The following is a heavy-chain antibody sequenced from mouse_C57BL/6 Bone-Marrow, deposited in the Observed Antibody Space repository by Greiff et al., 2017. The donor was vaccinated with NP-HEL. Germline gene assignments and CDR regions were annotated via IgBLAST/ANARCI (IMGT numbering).Heavy chain of an antibody. Sequence: VQLQQSGAELVKPGASVKLSCKASGYTFTSYWMQWVKQRPGQGLEWIGEIDPSDSYTNYNQKFKGKATLTVDTSSSTAYMQLSSLTSEDSAVYYCAGSSYVWFAYWGQGTLVTVSA. CDR3: AGSSYVWFAY. CDR2: IDPSDSYT. CDR1: GYTFTSYW. V-gene: IGHV1-50*01. J-gene: IGHJ3*01. D-gene: IGHD1-1*01.